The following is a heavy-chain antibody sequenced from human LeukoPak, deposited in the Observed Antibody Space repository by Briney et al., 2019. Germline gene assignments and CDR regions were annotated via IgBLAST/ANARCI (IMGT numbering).Heavy chain of an antibody. J-gene: IGHJ4*02. CDR1: GGSFSGYY. V-gene: IGHV4-34*01. CDR3: ARDRGADY. CDR2: INHSGST. Sequence: PSETLSLTCAVYGGSFSGYYWSWNRQPPGKGLEWIGEINHSGSTNYNPSLKSRVTISVDTSKNQFSLKLSSVTAADTAVYYCARDRGADYWGQGTLVTVSS.